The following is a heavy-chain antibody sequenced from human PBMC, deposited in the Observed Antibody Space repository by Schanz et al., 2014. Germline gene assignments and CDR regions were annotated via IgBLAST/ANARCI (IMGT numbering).Heavy chain of an antibody. J-gene: IGHJ4*02. CDR3: AKSYDTSGYSGFDY. CDR2: IRGSGGGT. CDR1: GFTFSNYS. V-gene: IGHV3-23*04. D-gene: IGHD3-22*01. Sequence: EVQLVESGGGLVQPGGSLRLSCAASGFTFSNYSMNWVRQAPGKGLEWVSSIRGSGGGTDYADSVKGRFTISRDNSKNTLYLQMNSLRTEDTAVYFCAKSYDTSGYSGFDYWGQGTLVTVSS.